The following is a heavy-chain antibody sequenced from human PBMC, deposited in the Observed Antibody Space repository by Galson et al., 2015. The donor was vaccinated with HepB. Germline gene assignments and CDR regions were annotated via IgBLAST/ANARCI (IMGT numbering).Heavy chain of an antibody. Sequence: SVKVSCKVSGSSLTELSMHWVRQAPGKGLEWMGGFDPEDGETMYAQKFQGRVTMTEDTSTDTAYMELSSLRSEDTAIYYCTVDVLLYIDVWGKGTTVTVSS. D-gene: IGHD3-10*01. CDR1: GSSLTELS. V-gene: IGHV1-24*01. CDR3: TVDVLLYIDV. J-gene: IGHJ6*03. CDR2: FDPEDGET.